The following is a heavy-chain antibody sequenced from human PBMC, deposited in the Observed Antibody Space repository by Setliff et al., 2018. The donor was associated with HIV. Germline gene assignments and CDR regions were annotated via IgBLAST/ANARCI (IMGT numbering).Heavy chain of an antibody. CDR1: GGSMRNYY. D-gene: IGHD3-22*01. CDR2: ISYNGIT. J-gene: IGHJ5*02. V-gene: IGHV4-59*12. CDR3: AGDSGYPSNWFDP. Sequence: SETLSLTCSVSGGSMRNYYWSWIRQPPRKGLEWVGYISYNGITTYNPSLKSRVTISLDTSKNQFSLKLSSVTAADTAMYFCAGDSGYPSNWFDPWGQGILVTVSS.